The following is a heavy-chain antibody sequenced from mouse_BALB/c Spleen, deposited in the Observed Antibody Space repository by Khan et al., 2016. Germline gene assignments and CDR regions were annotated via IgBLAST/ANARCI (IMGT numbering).Heavy chain of an antibody. CDR2: IWPGGST. CDR3: ARDDQDYDAWFAS. D-gene: IGHD2-4*01. Sequence: VQLKESGPGLVAPSQSLSITCTVSGFSLTNSGVHWIRQPPGKGLEWLGVIWPGGSTDYNSALMSRMSITKDNSQNQVFVQMISLQTDATAMYYCARDDQDYDAWFASWGQGTLVIVSA. CDR1: GFSLTNSG. V-gene: IGHV2-9*02. J-gene: IGHJ3*01.